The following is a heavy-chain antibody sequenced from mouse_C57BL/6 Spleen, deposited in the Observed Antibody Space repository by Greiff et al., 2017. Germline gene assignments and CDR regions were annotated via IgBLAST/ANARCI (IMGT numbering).Heavy chain of an antibody. CDR3: ARSGDGYYGSSSHWYFDV. CDR2: IDPNSGGT. D-gene: IGHD1-1*01. J-gene: IGHJ1*03. V-gene: IGHV1-72*01. CDR1: GYTFTSYW. Sequence: VQLQQPGAELVKPGASVKLSCKASGYTFTSYWMHWVKQRPGRGLEWIGRIDPNSGGTKYNEKFKSKATLTVDKPSNTAYMQLSSLTSEDSAVYYCARSGDGYYGSSSHWYFDVWGTGTTVTVSS.